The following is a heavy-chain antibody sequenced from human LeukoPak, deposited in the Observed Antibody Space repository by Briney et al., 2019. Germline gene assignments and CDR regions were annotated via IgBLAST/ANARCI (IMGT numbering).Heavy chain of an antibody. Sequence: ASVKGSSQASWFTFRSFTIKWVGHTPGQGGEWVGGHLPTFGTVTYAQRFQGRVTFIADEATTTAYMQLNSLRSEDTAVYYCAREEDTAIAAYYHGLDVWGQGTTVTVSS. V-gene: IGHV1-69*01. J-gene: IGHJ6*02. CDR1: WFTFRSFT. CDR2: HLPTFGTV. D-gene: IGHD5-18*01. CDR3: AREEDTAIAAYYHGLDV.